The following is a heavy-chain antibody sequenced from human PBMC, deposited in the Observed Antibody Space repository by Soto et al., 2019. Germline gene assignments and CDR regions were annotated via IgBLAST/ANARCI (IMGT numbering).Heavy chain of an antibody. CDR2: IYWHGNE. V-gene: IGHV2-5*01. J-gene: IGHJ6*02. CDR3: AHELSGYYYVMDV. Sequence: QITLRESGPTLVKPTQTLTVTCSFSGFSFTASGVGVGWFRQPPGQALQWLALIYWHGNERYSPSLNTRLTLTNDTSKNQVVLTMTNVDPVDTATYFCAHELSGYYYVMDVWGPGTNVTVSS. CDR1: GFSFTASGVG. D-gene: IGHD3-10*02.